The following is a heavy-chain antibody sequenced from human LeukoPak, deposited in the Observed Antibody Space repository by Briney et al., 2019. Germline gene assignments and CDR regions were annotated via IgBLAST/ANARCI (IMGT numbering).Heavy chain of an antibody. D-gene: IGHD6-13*01. V-gene: IGHV1-18*01. CDR1: GYTFTIYG. Sequence: ASVTVSFTASGYTFTIYGISWVRKAPRQRLEWVGWSSAYNGNTNYAQKLQGRVTMTTDTSTSTAYMELRSLRSADTAVYYCARVYAGPAGSFDYWGQGTLVTVSS. J-gene: IGHJ4*02. CDR3: ARVYAGPAGSFDY. CDR2: SSAYNGNT.